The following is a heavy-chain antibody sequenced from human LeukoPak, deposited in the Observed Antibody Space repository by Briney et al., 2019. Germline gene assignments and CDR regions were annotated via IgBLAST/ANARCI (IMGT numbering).Heavy chain of an antibody. CDR1: GYTFTSYG. Sequence: ASVKVSCKASGYTFTSYGISWVRQAPGQGLEWMGWISAYNGNTNYAQKLQGRVTMTTDTSTSTAYMELRSLRSDDTAVYYCARVPSLAYCGGDCYYYYYMDVWGKGTTVTISS. D-gene: IGHD2-21*02. J-gene: IGHJ6*03. CDR2: ISAYNGNT. V-gene: IGHV1-18*01. CDR3: ARVPSLAYCGGDCYYYYYMDV.